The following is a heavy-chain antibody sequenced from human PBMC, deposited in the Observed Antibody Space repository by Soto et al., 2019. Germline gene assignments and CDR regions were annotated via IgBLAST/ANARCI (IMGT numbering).Heavy chain of an antibody. V-gene: IGHV3-48*01. J-gene: IGHJ4*02. CDR2: ISHSSSPI. Sequence: EVQLVESGGGLVQPGGSLRLSCAAYGFTFSIYSMNSVRQAPGRGLEWVSYISHSSSPIYYADSVKGRFTISRDNAKNSLYLQMNSLRAEDTAVYYCVREWFGDSYWGQGTLVTVSS. D-gene: IGHD3-10*01. CDR1: GFTFSIYS. CDR3: VREWFGDSY.